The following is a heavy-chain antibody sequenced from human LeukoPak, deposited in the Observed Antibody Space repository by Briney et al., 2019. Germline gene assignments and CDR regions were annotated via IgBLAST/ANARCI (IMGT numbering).Heavy chain of an antibody. CDR1: GGSISSGGYY. CDR2: IYYSGST. V-gene: IGHV4-31*03. CDR3: ARDLGKTYYDFWSGYYTGASDI. Sequence: SETLSLTCTVSGGSISSGGYYWSWIRQHPGKGLEWIGYIYYSGSTYYNPSLKSRVTISVDTSKNQFSLKLSSVTAADTAVYYCARDLGKTYYDFWSGYYTGASDIWGQGTMVTVSS. J-gene: IGHJ3*02. D-gene: IGHD3-3*01.